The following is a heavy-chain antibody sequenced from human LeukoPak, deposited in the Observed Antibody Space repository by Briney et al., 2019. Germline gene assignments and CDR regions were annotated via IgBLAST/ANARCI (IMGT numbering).Heavy chain of an antibody. D-gene: IGHD3/OR15-3a*01. CDR3: ARERTGFDY. Sequence: GRSLRLSCAASGFTFSSYAMHWVRQAPGKGLEWVAVISYDGSNKYYADSVKGRFTISRDNSKSTLYLQMNSLRAEDTAVYYCARERTGFDYWGQGTLVTVSS. CDR1: GFTFSSYA. V-gene: IGHV3-30-3*01. J-gene: IGHJ4*02. CDR2: ISYDGSNK.